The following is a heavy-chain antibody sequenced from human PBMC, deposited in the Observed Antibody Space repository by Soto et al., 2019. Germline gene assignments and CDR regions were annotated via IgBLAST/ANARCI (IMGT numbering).Heavy chain of an antibody. Sequence: ASVRVSCKASGYTLTSYDINWVRQATGQGLEWMGWMNPNSGNTGYAQKFQGRVTMTRNTSVSTAYMELSRLRSEDTAVYYCARVGSLRFLEGSSPHAFDIWGQGTMVTASS. CDR3: ARVGSLRFLEGSSPHAFDI. V-gene: IGHV1-8*01. J-gene: IGHJ3*02. CDR1: GYTLTSYD. D-gene: IGHD3-3*01. CDR2: MNPNSGNT.